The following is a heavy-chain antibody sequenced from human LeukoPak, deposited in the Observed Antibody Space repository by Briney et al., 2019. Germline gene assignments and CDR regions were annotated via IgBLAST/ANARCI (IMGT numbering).Heavy chain of an antibody. CDR2: IYHSGST. V-gene: IGHV4-30-2*01. CDR1: GVSISSGGYY. J-gene: IGHJ4*02. D-gene: IGHD5-18*01. Sequence: SETLSLTCTVSGVSISSGGYYWSWIRQPPGKGLEWIGYIYHSGSTYYNPSLKSRVTISVDRSKNQFSLKLSSVTAADTAVYYCARETHSSGVFDYWGQGTLVTVSS. CDR3: ARETHSSGVFDY.